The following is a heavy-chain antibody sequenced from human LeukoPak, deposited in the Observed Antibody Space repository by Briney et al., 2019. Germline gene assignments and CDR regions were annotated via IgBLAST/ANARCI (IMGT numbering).Heavy chain of an antibody. CDR2: IIPIRGRA. V-gene: IGHV1-69*04. Sequence: SVKVSCKASGGTFSSYAISWVRQAPGQGLEWMGRIIPIRGRANYAQKFQGRVTITRDKSTSTAYMELSSLRSEDTAVYYCARDYIVVVLAANLTLDYYYGMDLWREGPTVTVPS. J-gene: IGHJ6*04. CDR1: GGTFSSYA. D-gene: IGHD2-2*01. CDR3: ARDYIVVVLAANLTLDYYYGMDL.